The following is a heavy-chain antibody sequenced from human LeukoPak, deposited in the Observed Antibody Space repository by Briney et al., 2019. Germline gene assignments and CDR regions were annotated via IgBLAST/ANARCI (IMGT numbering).Heavy chain of an antibody. CDR2: INHSGST. CDR3: ARERGYFDTRDY. CDR1: GGSFSGYY. Sequence: SETLSLTCAVYGGSFSGYYWSWICQPPGKGLEWIGEINHSGSTNYNPSLKSRVTISVDTSKNQFSLKLSSVTAADTAVYYCARERGYFDTRDYWGQGTLVTVSS. V-gene: IGHV4-34*01. J-gene: IGHJ4*02. D-gene: IGHD3-9*01.